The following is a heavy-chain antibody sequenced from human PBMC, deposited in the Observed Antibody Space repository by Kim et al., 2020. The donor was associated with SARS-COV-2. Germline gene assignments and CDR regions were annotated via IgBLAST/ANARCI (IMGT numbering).Heavy chain of an antibody. CDR1: GDSVSSNSVA. CDR3: ATTRSSPARIDY. D-gene: IGHD6-13*01. J-gene: IGHJ4*02. CDR2: TYYRSKWYS. Sequence: SQTLSLTCAISGDSVSSNSVAWNWIRQSPSRGLEWLGRTYYRSKWYSDYAVSVKSRITINPDTSKNQFSLQLNSVTPEDTAVYYCATTRSSPARIDYWGQGTLVTVSS. V-gene: IGHV6-1*01.